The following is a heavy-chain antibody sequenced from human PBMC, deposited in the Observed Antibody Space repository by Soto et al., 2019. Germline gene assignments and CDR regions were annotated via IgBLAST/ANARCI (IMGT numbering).Heavy chain of an antibody. J-gene: IGHJ4*02. V-gene: IGHV3-21*01. CDR2: IDSSSSFI. D-gene: IGHD3-10*01. CDR1: GFTFSSHA. Sequence: EVQLVESGGGLVKPGGSLRLSCAASGFTFSSHAMNWVCQAPGKGLEWVSSIDSSSSFIYYADSVKGRFTISRDNAKNSLYLQMSSLRAEDTAVYYCARDPLWFGEIGYFDYWGQGALVTVSS. CDR3: ARDPLWFGEIGYFDY.